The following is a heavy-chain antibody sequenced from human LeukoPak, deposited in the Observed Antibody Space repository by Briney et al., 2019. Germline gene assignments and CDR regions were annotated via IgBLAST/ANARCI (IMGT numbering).Heavy chain of an antibody. CDR3: AREALVGATPFDY. J-gene: IGHJ4*02. CDR2: ISYDGSNK. V-gene: IGHV3-30*04. CDR1: GFTFSSYA. Sequence: GGSLRLSCAASGFTFSSYAMHWVRQAPGKGLEWVAVISYDGSNKYYADSVKGRFTISRDNSKNTLYLQMNSLRAEDTAVYYCAREALVGATPFDYWGQGTLVTVSS. D-gene: IGHD1-26*01.